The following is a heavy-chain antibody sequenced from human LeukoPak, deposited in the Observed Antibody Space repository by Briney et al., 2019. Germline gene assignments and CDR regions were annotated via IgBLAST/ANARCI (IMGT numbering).Heavy chain of an antibody. CDR1: GYTFTSYY. CDR3: ARRLMVYARVYGMDV. D-gene: IGHD2-8*01. V-gene: IGHV1-46*01. Sequence: ASVKVSCKASGYTFTSYYMHWVRQAPGQGLEWMGIINPSSGSTSYAQKFQGRVTMTRDTSTSTAYMELRSLRSDDTAVYYCARRLMVYARVYGMDVWGQGTTVTVSS. CDR2: INPSSGST. J-gene: IGHJ6*02.